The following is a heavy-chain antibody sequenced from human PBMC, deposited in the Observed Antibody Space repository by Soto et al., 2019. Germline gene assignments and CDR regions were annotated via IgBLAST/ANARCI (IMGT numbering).Heavy chain of an antibody. D-gene: IGHD3-3*02. CDR1: GGSIISSSYC. J-gene: IGHJ5*02. V-gene: IGHV4-39*01. CDR2: IYYSGST. Sequence: SETLSLTCTFSGGSIISSSYCWGWIRQPPGKGLEWIGSIYYSGSTYYNPSLKSRVTISVDTSKNQFSLKLSSVTAADTAVYYCASPKIAFYNWFDPWGQGTLVTVSS. CDR3: ASPKIAFYNWFDP.